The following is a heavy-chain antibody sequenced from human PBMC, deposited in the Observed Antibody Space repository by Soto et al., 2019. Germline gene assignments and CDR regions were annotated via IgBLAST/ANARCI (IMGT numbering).Heavy chain of an antibody. D-gene: IGHD6-13*01. Sequence: QVQLVQSGAEVKKPGSSVKVSCTASGGTFSSYAISWVRQAPGQGLEWMGGIIPIFGTANYAQKVQGRVTSNADESTSTAYMELSSLRSEGTAVYYCARRGVAAAGSLDYYYGMDVWGQGTTVTVSS. V-gene: IGHV1-69*12. CDR2: IIPIFGTA. CDR1: GGTFSSYA. CDR3: ARRGVAAAGSLDYYYGMDV. J-gene: IGHJ6*02.